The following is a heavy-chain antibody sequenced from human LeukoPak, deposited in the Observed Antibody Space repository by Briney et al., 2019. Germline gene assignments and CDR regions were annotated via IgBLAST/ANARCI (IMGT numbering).Heavy chain of an antibody. CDR1: GFTFDAYG. V-gene: IGHV3-20*04. J-gene: IGHJ4*02. CDR2: INWNGGST. D-gene: IGHD2-2*01. CDR3: AGGGYCSTTMGCCFDS. Sequence: GGSLRLSCAASGFTFDAYGMSWVRQAPGKGLEWVARINWNGGSTGYADSVKGRFTISRDNGKNSLYLQMNSLRAEDTALYYCAGGGYCSTTMGCCFDSWGQGTLVTVSS.